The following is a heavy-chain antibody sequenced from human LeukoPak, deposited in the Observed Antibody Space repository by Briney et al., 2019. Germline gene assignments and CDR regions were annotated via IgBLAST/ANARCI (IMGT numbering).Heavy chain of an antibody. V-gene: IGHV3-23*01. J-gene: IGHJ4*02. Sequence: GGSLRLSCAASGFTFSSYAMSWVRQAPGKGLEGVSAISGSGGSTYYADSVKGRFTISRDNSKNTLYLQMNSLRAEDTAVYYCAKTTYYDFWSGYSLDYWGQGTLVTVSS. CDR3: AKTTYYDFWSGYSLDY. CDR2: ISGSGGST. CDR1: GFTFSSYA. D-gene: IGHD3-3*01.